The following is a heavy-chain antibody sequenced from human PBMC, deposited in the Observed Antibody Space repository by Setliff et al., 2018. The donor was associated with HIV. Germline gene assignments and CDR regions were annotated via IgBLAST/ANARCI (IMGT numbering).Heavy chain of an antibody. CDR2: INPSGGST. CDR1: GYTFTSYY. V-gene: IGHV1-46*01. CDR3: ARGDTPSYYYYYYMDV. D-gene: IGHD2-15*01. Sequence: ASVKVSCKASGYTFTSYYMHWVRQAPGQGLEWMGLINPSGGSTSYAQKFQGRVTMTRDTSTSTVYLNMSSLRSEDTAVYYCARGDTPSYYYYYYMDVWGKGTTVTVSS. J-gene: IGHJ6*03.